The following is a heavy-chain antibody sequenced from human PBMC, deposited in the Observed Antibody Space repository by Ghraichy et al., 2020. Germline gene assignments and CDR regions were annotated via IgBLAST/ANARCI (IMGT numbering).Heavy chain of an antibody. CDR3: ARLYRATTTDVDY. V-gene: IGHV1-3*01. CDR2: IMVDSGNT. D-gene: IGHD1-1*01. Sequence: ASVKVSCKASGYTFTSYTIHWVRQAPGQSLEWMGWIMVDSGNTHYSQKFQDRVTITRDTSAHTAYMELSSLRSEDTAVYFCARLYRATTTDVDYWGQGTLVTVSS. J-gene: IGHJ4*02. CDR1: GYTFTSYT.